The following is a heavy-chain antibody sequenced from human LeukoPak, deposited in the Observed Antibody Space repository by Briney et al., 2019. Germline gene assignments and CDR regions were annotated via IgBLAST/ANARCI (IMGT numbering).Heavy chain of an antibody. Sequence: SETLSLTCTVSGGSISSSSYYWGWIRQPPGKGLEWIGSIYYSGSTYYNPSLNSRVIISVDTSQNQFSLKLSSVTAADTAVYFWSRREFFYYMDVLGKGNKVTGSS. CDR2: IYYSGST. CDR3: SRREFFYYMDV. V-gene: IGHV4-39*07. CDR1: GGSISSSSYY. J-gene: IGHJ6*03.